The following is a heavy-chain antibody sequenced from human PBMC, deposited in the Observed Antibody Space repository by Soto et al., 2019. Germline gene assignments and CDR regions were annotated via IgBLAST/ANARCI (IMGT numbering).Heavy chain of an antibody. V-gene: IGHV4-30-4*01. CDR1: XGSISSGDYY. CDR2: IYYSGST. CDR3: ARGAPYCSGGSCYSASPPGVDY. D-gene: IGHD2-15*01. J-gene: IGHJ4*02. Sequence: QVQLQESGXXXXXXXXXXXXTXTVSXGSISSGDYYWSWIRQPPGKGLEWIGYIYYSGSTYYNPSLKSRVTISVDTSKNQFSLKLSSVTAADTAVYYCARGAPYCSGGSCYSASPPGVDYWGQGTLVTVSS.